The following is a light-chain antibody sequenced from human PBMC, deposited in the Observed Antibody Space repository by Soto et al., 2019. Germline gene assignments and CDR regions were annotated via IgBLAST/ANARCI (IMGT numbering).Light chain of an antibody. Sequence: QSVLTQPASVSGSPLQSITISCTGTSSDVGGYNYVSWYQHHPGEAPKLMIYDVSNRPSGVSNRFSGSKSGNTASLTISGLQPEDEADYYCSSYTTSNTRQIVFGTGTKVTV. J-gene: IGLJ1*01. CDR3: SSYTTSNTRQIV. CDR1: SSDVGGYNY. CDR2: DVS. V-gene: IGLV2-14*03.